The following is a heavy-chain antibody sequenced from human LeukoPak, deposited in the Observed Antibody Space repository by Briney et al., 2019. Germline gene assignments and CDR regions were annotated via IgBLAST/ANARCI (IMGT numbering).Heavy chain of an antibody. CDR1: GFTFSRYS. V-gene: IGHV3-21*01. J-gene: IGHJ4*02. D-gene: IGHD6-19*01. CDR3: ASMSIAVAGTFYFDY. Sequence: PGGSLRLSCAASGFTFSRYSMNWVRQAPGKGLEWVSSISSSSSYIYYADSVKGRFTISRDNAKNSLYLQMNSLRAEDTAVYYCASMSIAVAGTFYFDYWGQGTLVTVSS. CDR2: ISSSSSYI.